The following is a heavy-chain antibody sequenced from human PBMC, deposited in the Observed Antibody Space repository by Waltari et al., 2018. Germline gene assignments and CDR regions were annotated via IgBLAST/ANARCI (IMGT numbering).Heavy chain of an antibody. CDR1: GGSISSHY. D-gene: IGHD3-16*01. CDR3: ARLHTFGGVIAL. V-gene: IGHV4-59*11. Sequence: LQESGPGLGKSSQRLCLTCTVSGGSISSHYWSWIRQPPGKGLEWIGYIYYSGSTNYTPSLKSRVTISVDTSNHQFPLKLSVVTAADTAEYYCARLHTFGGVIALWGQGTLVTVSS. J-gene: IGHJ5*02. CDR2: IYYSGST.